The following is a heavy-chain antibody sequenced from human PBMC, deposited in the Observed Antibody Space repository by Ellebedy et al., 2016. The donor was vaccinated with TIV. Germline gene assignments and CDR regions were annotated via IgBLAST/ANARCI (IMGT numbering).Heavy chain of an antibody. CDR3: ASWDYSGSYSLLDAFDI. CDR2: MNSDGRGT. J-gene: IGHJ3*02. D-gene: IGHD1-26*01. V-gene: IGHV3-74*01. CDR1: GFTFSNYW. Sequence: GESLKISCKVSGFTFSNYWMHWVRQAPGKGLVWVSRMNSDGRGTIYADSVKGRFTMSRDNAKNTLFLQMNSLRAEDSAVYYCASWDYSGSYSLLDAFDIWGQGTMVTVSS.